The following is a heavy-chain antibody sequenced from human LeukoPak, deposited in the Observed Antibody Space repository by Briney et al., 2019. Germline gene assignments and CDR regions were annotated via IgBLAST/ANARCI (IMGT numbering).Heavy chain of an antibody. Sequence: SETLSLTCTVSGGSISSYYWSWIRQPPGKGLEWIGYIYYSGSTNYNPSLKSRVTISVDTSKNQFSLKLSSVTAADTAVYYCAREGVEYSSSWYPFDPWGQGTLVTVSS. CDR2: IYYSGST. D-gene: IGHD6-13*01. CDR1: GGSISSYY. CDR3: AREGVEYSSSWYPFDP. J-gene: IGHJ5*02. V-gene: IGHV4-59*12.